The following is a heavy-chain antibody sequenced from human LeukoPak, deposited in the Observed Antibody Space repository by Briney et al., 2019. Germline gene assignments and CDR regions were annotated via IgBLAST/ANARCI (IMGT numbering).Heavy chain of an antibody. Sequence: GGSLRLSCAASGFTVSSNYMSWVRQAPGKGLEWVSVIYSGGSTYYADSVKGRFTISRDNSKNTLYLQMNSLRAEDTAVYYCARGIRSSSWPNYYYYGMDVWGQGTTVTVSS. CDR1: GFTVSSNY. CDR2: IYSGGST. CDR3: ARGIRSSSWPNYYYYGMDV. V-gene: IGHV3-66*01. J-gene: IGHJ6*02. D-gene: IGHD6-13*01.